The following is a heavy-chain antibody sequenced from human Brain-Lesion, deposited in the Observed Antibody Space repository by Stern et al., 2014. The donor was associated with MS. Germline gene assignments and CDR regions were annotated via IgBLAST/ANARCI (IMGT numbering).Heavy chain of an antibody. V-gene: IGHV4-61*02. CDR3: ARGRVVPGFQYYATDV. CDR1: GGSISSGGYY. D-gene: IGHD2-2*01. J-gene: IGHJ6*02. Sequence: MQLVESGPGLVKPSQTLSLSCTVSGGSISSGGYYWSWIRQPAGKGLEWIGRIFNSGSTSYKPSLKSRVPKSIDTSKNQFSLRLNSMTAADTAVYYCARGRVVPGFQYYATDVWGQGTTVIVSS. CDR2: IFNSGST.